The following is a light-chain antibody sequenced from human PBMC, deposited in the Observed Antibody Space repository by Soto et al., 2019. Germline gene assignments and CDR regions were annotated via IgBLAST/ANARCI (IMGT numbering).Light chain of an antibody. Sequence: DIQMTQSPSTLSASVGDRVTITCRASQSITTYLNWYQHNPGKAPKLLIYAASTLESGVPSRFSGSGSGTEFTLTISGLLPEDFAAYHCQQLYTLPFTFGQGTRLEI. V-gene: IGKV1-9*01. CDR3: QQLYTLPFT. J-gene: IGKJ5*01. CDR2: AAS. CDR1: QSITTY.